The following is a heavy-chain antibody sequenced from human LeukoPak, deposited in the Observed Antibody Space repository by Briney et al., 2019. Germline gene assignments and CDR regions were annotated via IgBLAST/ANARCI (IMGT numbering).Heavy chain of an antibody. CDR2: IYHSGGT. V-gene: IGHV4-4*02. CDR3: ARGIMAMTTVVTGYFDY. J-gene: IGHJ4*02. Sequence: SETLSLTCAVSGGSISSSNWWSWVRQPPGKGLEWIGEIYHSGGTNYNPSLKSRVTISVDKSKNQFSLKLTSVTAADTAVYYCARGIMAMTTVVTGYFDYWGQGTLVTVSS. CDR1: GGSISSSNW. D-gene: IGHD4-23*01.